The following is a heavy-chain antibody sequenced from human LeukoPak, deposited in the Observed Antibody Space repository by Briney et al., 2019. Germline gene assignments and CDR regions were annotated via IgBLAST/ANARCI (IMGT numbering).Heavy chain of an antibody. CDR2: IYYSGST. V-gene: IGHV4-39*01. D-gene: IGHD6-19*01. CDR1: GGSISSSSYY. Sequence: SETLSLTCTVSGGSISSSSYYWGWIRQPPGKGLEWIGSIYYSGSTYYNPSLKSRVTISVDTSKNQFSLKLSSVTAADTAVYYCARHIRGWYSKGLYYFDYWGQGTLVTVSS. CDR3: ARHIRGWYSKGLYYFDY. J-gene: IGHJ4*02.